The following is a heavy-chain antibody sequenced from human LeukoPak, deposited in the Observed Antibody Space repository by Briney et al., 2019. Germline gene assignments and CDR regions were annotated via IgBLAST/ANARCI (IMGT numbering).Heavy chain of an antibody. V-gene: IGHV3-23*01. Sequence: GGSLRLSCAASGFTFSSYAMSWVRQAPGKGLEWVSAISGSGGSTYYADSVKGRFTISRDNSKNTLYLQMNSLRAEDTAVYYCAKDREQYYYDSSGYPTLFDYWGQGTLVTVSS. CDR1: GFTFSSYA. CDR3: AKDREQYYYDSSGYPTLFDY. J-gene: IGHJ4*02. D-gene: IGHD3-22*01. CDR2: ISGSGGST.